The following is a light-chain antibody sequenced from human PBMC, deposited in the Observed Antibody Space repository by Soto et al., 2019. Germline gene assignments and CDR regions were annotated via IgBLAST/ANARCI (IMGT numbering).Light chain of an antibody. J-gene: IGKJ3*01. V-gene: IGKV2-28*01. CDR1: QSLLHRNGYNY. CDR3: VQALQTPIT. Sequence: DIVMTQSPLSLPVTPGEPASISCRSSQSLLHRNGYNYLDWYLQKPGQSPQLLIYLTSKRASGVXDXXSGSGSGTDFTLKISSVQAEDVGVYYCVQALQTPITFGPGTKVDIK. CDR2: LTS.